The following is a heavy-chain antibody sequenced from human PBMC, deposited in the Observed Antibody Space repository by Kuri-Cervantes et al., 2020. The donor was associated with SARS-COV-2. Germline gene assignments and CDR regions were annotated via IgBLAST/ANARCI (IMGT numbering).Heavy chain of an antibody. CDR2: IYTSGST. J-gene: IGHJ4*02. D-gene: IGHD6-13*01. CDR1: GGSISSYY. V-gene: IGHV4-4*07. Sequence: SETLSLTCTVSGGSISSYYWSWIRQPAGKGLEWIGRIYTSGSTNYNPSLKSRVTMSVDTSKNQFSLKLSSVTAADTAVYYCARETDAYSSSWYVDYWGQGTLVTVSS. CDR3: ARETDAYSSSWYVDY.